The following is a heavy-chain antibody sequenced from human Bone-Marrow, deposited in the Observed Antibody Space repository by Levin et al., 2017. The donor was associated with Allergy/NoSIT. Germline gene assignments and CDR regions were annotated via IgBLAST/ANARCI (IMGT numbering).Heavy chain of an antibody. V-gene: IGHV2-5*02. D-gene: IGHD2-21*02. CDR3: ARALSGSTCYSGFDAFDV. CDR1: GFSLFTNGVS. J-gene: IGHJ3*01. Sequence: SGPTLVKPTQTLTLTCTFSGFSLFTNGVSVGWIRQPPGKALEWLALLYGDDDKRYRPSLESRVTVTKDASKNQVVLTMTNMDPVDTGTYSCARALSGSTCYSGFDAFDVWGPGTMVTVSS. CDR2: LYGDDDK.